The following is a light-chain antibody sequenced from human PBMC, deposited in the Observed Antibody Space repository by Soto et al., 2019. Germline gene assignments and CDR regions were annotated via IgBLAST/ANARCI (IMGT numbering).Light chain of an antibody. Sequence: QSVLTQPASVSGSPGQSVTISCTATTSDVGGYNYLSCYQQHPGKAPKLILYDGSSRPSGVSNRFSGSKSVNTASLIISGLQSEDEADYHCSSYTRTTVVFGGGTKVTVL. CDR2: DGS. CDR3: SSYTRTTVV. J-gene: IGLJ2*01. V-gene: IGLV2-14*03. CDR1: TSDVGGYNY.